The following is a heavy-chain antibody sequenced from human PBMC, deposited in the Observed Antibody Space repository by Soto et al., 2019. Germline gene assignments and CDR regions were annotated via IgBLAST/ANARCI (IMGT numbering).Heavy chain of an antibody. Sequence: GGSLRLSCVASGLTFSSPWMHWVRQSPGKGLVWVSRINSDGSDTTYADSVKGRFTISRDNSKNTLYLQMNSLRAEDTAVYYCAKDGVYYFDYWGQGTLVTVSS. D-gene: IGHD3-3*01. CDR1: GLTFSSPW. V-gene: IGHV3-74*01. CDR3: AKDGVYYFDY. CDR2: INSDGSDT. J-gene: IGHJ4*02.